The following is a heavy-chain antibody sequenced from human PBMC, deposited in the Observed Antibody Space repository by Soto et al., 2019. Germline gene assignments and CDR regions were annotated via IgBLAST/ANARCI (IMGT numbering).Heavy chain of an antibody. CDR1: GFTFSSYA. Sequence: PGGSLRLSCAASGFTFSSYAMSWVRQAPGKGLEWVSAISGSGGSTYYVDSVKGRFFISRDNSKNTVTLQMNNLTVDDTAVYYCATSFRYFDNWGQGTRVTVSS. CDR3: ATSFRYFDN. V-gene: IGHV3-23*01. J-gene: IGHJ4*02. CDR2: ISGSGGST.